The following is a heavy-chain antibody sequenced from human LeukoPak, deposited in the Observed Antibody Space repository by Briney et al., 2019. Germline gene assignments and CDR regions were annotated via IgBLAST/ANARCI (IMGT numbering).Heavy chain of an antibody. CDR1: GGSISSGSYY. Sequence: PSETLSLTCTVSGGSISSGSYYWSWIGQRAGQGLEWNMRIYASGSNNDNPSLKRRVTISVDTSKNHFSLKLRPVTAANTAVYYCARLTVVVVAATPGAFDIWGQGTMVTVSS. D-gene: IGHD2-15*01. CDR2: IYASGSN. V-gene: IGHV4-61*02. J-gene: IGHJ3*02. CDR3: ARLTVVVVAATPGAFDI.